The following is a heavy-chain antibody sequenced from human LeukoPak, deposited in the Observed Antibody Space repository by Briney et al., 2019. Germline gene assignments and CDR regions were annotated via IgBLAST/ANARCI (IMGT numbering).Heavy chain of an antibody. J-gene: IGHJ1*01. CDR2: IKEDGTKT. V-gene: IGHV3-7*01. Sequence: GGSLRLSCAASGFTFSYSWMTWVRQAPGKGLEWVATIKEDGTKTYYGDSVKGRFTISRDNARNSLYLQVTSLRVEDTAVYYCARDGGYNDLLKLWGQGTLVTVSS. CDR3: ARDGGYNDLLKL. CDR1: GFTFSYSW. D-gene: IGHD3-16*01.